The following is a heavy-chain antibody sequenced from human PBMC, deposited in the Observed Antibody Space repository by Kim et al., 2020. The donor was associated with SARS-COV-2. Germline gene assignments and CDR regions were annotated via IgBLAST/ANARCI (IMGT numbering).Heavy chain of an antibody. Sequence: ASVKVSCKASGYTFTSYAMHWVRQAPGQRLEWMGWINAGNGNTKYSQKFQGRVTITRDTSASTAYMELSSLRSEDTAVYYCARSGGYDFGTRSFDYWGQGTRVTVSS. V-gene: IGHV1-3*01. CDR3: ARSGGYDFGTRSFDY. CDR2: INAGNGNT. D-gene: IGHD3-3*01. J-gene: IGHJ4*02. CDR1: GYTFTSYA.